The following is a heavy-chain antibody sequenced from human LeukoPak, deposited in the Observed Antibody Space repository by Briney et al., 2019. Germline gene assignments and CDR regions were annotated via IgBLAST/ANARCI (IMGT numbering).Heavy chain of an antibody. CDR1: GFTVSSNY. Sequence: PGGSLRLSCAASGFTVSSNYMSWVRQAPGKGLEWVSVIYSGGSTYYADSVKGRFTISRDNSKNTLYLQMNSLRAEDTAVYYCARSIAVAGKGVYFQHWGQGTLVTVSS. CDR3: ARSIAVAGKGVYFQH. J-gene: IGHJ1*01. D-gene: IGHD6-19*01. CDR2: IYSGGST. V-gene: IGHV3-66*01.